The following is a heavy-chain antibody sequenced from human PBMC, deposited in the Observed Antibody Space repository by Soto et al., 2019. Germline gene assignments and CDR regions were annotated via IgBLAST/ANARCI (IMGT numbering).Heavy chain of an antibody. Sequence: SVRVSCKASGGTFSSYAISWVRQAPGQGLEWMGGIIPIFGTANYAQKFQGRVTITADESTSTAYMELSSLRSEDTAVYYCARGGGSGWSPITYYYYGMDVWGQGTTVTVSS. CDR2: IIPIFGTA. CDR1: GGTFSSYA. D-gene: IGHD6-19*01. CDR3: ARGGGSGWSPITYYYYGMDV. V-gene: IGHV1-69*13. J-gene: IGHJ6*02.